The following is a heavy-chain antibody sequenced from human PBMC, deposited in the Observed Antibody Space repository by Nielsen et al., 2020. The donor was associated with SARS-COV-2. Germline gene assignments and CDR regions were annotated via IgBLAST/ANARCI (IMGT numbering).Heavy chain of an antibody. CDR3: AKMSPPGIAAGTTEYFQH. Sequence: GESLKISCAASGFTFSSYGMHWVRQAPGKGLEWVAVISYDGSNKYYADSVKGRFTISRDKSKNTLYVLMNSLRAEDRAVYYCAKMSPPGIAAGTTEYFQHWGQGTLVTVSS. CDR2: ISYDGSNK. CDR1: GFTFSSYG. J-gene: IGHJ1*01. V-gene: IGHV3-30*18. D-gene: IGHD6-13*01.